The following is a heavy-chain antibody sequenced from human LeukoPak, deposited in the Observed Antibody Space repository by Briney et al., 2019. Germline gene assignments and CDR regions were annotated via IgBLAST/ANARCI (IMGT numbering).Heavy chain of an antibody. D-gene: IGHD6-19*01. CDR2: IYTSGST. V-gene: IGHV4-4*07. Sequence: PSETLSLTCTVSGGSISSYYWSWIRQPAGKGLEWIGRIYTSGSTNYNPSLKSRDTMSVDTSKNQFSLKLSSVTAADTAVYYCARGVSSGWSNWFDPWGQGTLVTVSS. CDR3: ARGVSSGWSNWFDP. J-gene: IGHJ5*02. CDR1: GGSISSYY.